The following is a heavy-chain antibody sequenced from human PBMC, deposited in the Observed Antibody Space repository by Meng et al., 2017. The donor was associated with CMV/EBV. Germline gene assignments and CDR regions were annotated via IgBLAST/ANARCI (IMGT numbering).Heavy chain of an antibody. Sequence: ASVKVSCKASGYTFTGYYMHWVRQAPGQGLEWMGWINHNSGGTNYAQKFQGRVTMTRDTSISTAYMELSRLRSDDTAVYYCAIVPAAIGVWFDPWGQGTLVTVSS. J-gene: IGHJ5*02. CDR1: GYTFTGYY. V-gene: IGHV1-2*02. CDR2: INHNSGGT. CDR3: AIVPAAIGVWFDP. D-gene: IGHD2-2*02.